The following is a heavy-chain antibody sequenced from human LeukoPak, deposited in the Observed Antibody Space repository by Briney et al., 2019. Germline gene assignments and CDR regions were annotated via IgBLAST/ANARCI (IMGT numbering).Heavy chain of an antibody. V-gene: IGHV4-61*01. D-gene: IGHD3-16*01. J-gene: IGHJ4*02. Sequence: SETLSLTCTVSGGSVSSGNLYWSWIRQPPGKGLEWVGYIYYSGSTNYNPSLKSRVTVSADMSKNQFSLKLNSVTAADTAVYYCARGLGPIYFDYWGQGTLVTVSS. CDR2: IYYSGST. CDR3: ARGLGPIYFDY. CDR1: GGSVSSGNLY.